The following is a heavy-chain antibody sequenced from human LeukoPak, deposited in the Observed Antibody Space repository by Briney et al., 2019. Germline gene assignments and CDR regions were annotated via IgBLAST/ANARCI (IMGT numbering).Heavy chain of an antibody. Sequence: GGSLRLSCAASGFTFYKFVMTWVRQAPGSGLEWVSSISGSGGRTYYADSVKGRFTISRDDAKSSLYLQMNSLRAEDTAVYYCARRNAMDVWGQGTTVIVFS. J-gene: IGHJ6*02. CDR1: GFTFYKFV. CDR3: ARRNAMDV. V-gene: IGHV3-23*01. CDR2: ISGSGGRT.